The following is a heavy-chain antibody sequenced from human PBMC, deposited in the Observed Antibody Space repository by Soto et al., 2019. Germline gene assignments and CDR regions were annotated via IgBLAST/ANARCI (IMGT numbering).Heavy chain of an antibody. Sequence: GGSLRLSCAASGFTFSSYAMHWVRQAPGKGLEYVSAISSNGGSTYYANSVKGRFTISRDNSKNTLYLQMGSLRAEDMSVYYCARGIAVERYIDYSGQGTLVTVST. J-gene: IGHJ4*02. CDR1: GFTFSSYA. V-gene: IGHV3-64*01. CDR3: ARGIAVERYIDY. D-gene: IGHD6-19*01. CDR2: ISSNGGST.